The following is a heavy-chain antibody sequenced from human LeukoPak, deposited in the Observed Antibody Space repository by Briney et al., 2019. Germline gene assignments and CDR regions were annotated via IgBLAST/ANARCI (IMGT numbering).Heavy chain of an antibody. Sequence: GGSLRLSCAVSGFTVSSNYMSWVRKGPGKGLKWGSVIFSGSRTSYADSLKGRFTISRDNSKNALYLQMNSLRDEDTAVYYCARVSPNTVTSLQYFDYWGQGTLVTVSS. CDR1: GFTVSSNY. D-gene: IGHD4-17*01. CDR3: ARVSPNTVTSLQYFDY. J-gene: IGHJ4*02. CDR2: IFSGSRT. V-gene: IGHV3-53*01.